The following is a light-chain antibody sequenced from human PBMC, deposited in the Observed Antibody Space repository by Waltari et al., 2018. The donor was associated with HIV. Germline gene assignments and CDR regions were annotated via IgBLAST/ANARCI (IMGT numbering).Light chain of an antibody. J-gene: IGKJ5*01. CDR3: QQYNSYPIT. V-gene: IGKV1-16*01. CDR2: AAS. Sequence: DIQMTQSPSSLSASVGDRVTITCRASHGIGNYLAWFQQRPGKAPQSLVYAASTLQTGVPSRLRGSGSGTDFTLTISSLQPEDFAIYYCQQYNSYPITFGQGTRLEI. CDR1: HGIGNY.